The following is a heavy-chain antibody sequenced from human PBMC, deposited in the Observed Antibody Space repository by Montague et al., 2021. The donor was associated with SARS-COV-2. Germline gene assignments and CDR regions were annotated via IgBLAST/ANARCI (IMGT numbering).Heavy chain of an antibody. J-gene: IGHJ6*02. D-gene: IGHD5-24*01. CDR3: ARRGYSYYYYGMDV. V-gene: IGHV4-34*01. CDR1: GGSFSGYY. Sequence: SETLSLTCSVSGGSFSGYYWSWIRQPPGKGLEWIGEINHSGSTNHNPSLKSRVTISVDTSKNQFSLKLSSVTAADTAVYYCARRGYSYYYYGMDVWGQGTTVIVSS. CDR2: INHSGST.